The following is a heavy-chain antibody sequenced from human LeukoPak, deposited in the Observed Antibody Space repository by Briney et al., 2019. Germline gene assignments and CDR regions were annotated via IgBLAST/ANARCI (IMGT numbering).Heavy chain of an antibody. Sequence: ASVKVSCKASGYTFTSYAMHWVRQAPGQRLEWMGGFDPEDGETIYAQKFQGRVTMTEDTSTDTAYMELSSLRSEDTAVYYCARDTGYYYGSGSYSDPTDAFDIWGQRTMVTVSS. CDR3: ARDTGYYYGSGSYSDPTDAFDI. V-gene: IGHV1-24*01. D-gene: IGHD3-10*01. J-gene: IGHJ3*02. CDR2: FDPEDGET. CDR1: GYTFTSYA.